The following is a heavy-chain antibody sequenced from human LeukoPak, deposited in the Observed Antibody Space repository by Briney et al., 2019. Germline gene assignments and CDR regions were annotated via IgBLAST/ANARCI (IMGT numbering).Heavy chain of an antibody. CDR2: IYHSGST. J-gene: IGHJ4*02. Sequence: SETLSLTCAVSGYSISSGYYWGWIRQPPGKGLEWIGSIYHSGSTYYNPSLKSRVTISVDTSKNQFSLKLSSVTAADTAVYYCARQEYYYDSSGSYFDHWGQGTLVTVSS. CDR1: GYSISSGYY. V-gene: IGHV4-38-2*01. D-gene: IGHD3-22*01. CDR3: ARQEYYYDSSGSYFDH.